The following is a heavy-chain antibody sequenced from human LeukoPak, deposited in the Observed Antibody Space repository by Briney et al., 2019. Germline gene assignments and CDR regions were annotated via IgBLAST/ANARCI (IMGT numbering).Heavy chain of an antibody. D-gene: IGHD3-3*01. V-gene: IGHV4-30-2*02. Sequence: SQTLSLTCAVSGGSISSGGYSWSWIRQPPGKGLEWIGYTYHSGSTYYNPSLKSRVTISVDRSKNQFSLKLSSVTAADTAVYYCARTHHITIFSATFDPWGQGTLVTVSS. CDR1: GGSISSGGYS. J-gene: IGHJ5*02. CDR2: TYHSGST. CDR3: ARTHHITIFSATFDP.